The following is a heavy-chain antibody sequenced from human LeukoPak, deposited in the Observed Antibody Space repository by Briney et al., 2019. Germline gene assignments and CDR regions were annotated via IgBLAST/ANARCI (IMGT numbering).Heavy chain of an antibody. CDR2: IIPIFGTA. V-gene: IGHV1-69*13. D-gene: IGHD2-2*01. J-gene: IGHJ3*02. CDR1: GGTFSSYA. Sequence: SVKVSCKASGGTFSSYAISWVRQAPGQGLEWMGGIIPIFGTANYAQKFQGRVTITADESTSTAYMELSSLRSEDTAVYYCARDGSRVPNPYCSSTSCHDAFDIWGQRTMVTVSS. CDR3: ARDGSRVPNPYCSSTSCHDAFDI.